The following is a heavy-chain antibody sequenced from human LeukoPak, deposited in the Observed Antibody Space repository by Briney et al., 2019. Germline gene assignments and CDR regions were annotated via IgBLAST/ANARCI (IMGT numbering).Heavy chain of an antibody. V-gene: IGHV3-23*01. CDR3: AREAITIFGVVRTQTTYGPHRFDP. J-gene: IGHJ5*02. CDR1: GFTFSSYG. Sequence: PGGSLRLSCAASGFTFSSYGMSWVRQAPGKGLEWVSAISGSGGSTYYADSVKGRFTISRDNSKNTLYLQMNSLRAEDTAVYYSAREAITIFGVVRTQTTYGPHRFDPWGQGTLVTVSS. D-gene: IGHD3-3*01. CDR2: ISGSGGST.